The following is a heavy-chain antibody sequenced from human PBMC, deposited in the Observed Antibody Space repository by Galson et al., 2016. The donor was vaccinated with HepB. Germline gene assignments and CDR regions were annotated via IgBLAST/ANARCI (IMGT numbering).Heavy chain of an antibody. V-gene: IGHV3-30*18. J-gene: IGHJ4*02. Sequence: SLRLSCAASGFTFSSYGMHWVRQAPGKGLEWVAFMSYDETTTYYADSVKGRFTISRDNSKNTLYLQMNSLRAEDTAVYYCAKARPITMIVVLGEADFDYWGQGTLVTVSS. CDR1: GFTFSSYG. D-gene: IGHD3-22*01. CDR2: MSYDETTT. CDR3: AKARPITMIVVLGEADFDY.